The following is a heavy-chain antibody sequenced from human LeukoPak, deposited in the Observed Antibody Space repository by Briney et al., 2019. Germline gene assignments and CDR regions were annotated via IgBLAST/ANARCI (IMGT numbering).Heavy chain of an antibody. V-gene: IGHV3-21*01. Sequence: GGSLRLSCAASGFTFSSYSMNWVRQAPGKGLEWVSSISSSSSYIYYAVSVNGRFTISRDNAKNSLYLQMNSLRAEDTAVYYCARGGAAAGTPPTGYWGQGTLVTVSS. J-gene: IGHJ4*02. CDR2: ISSSSSYI. CDR3: ARGGAAAGTPPTGY. D-gene: IGHD6-13*01. CDR1: GFTFSSYS.